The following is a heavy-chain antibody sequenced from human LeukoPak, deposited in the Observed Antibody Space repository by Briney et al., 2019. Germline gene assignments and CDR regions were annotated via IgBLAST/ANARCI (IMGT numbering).Heavy chain of an antibody. V-gene: IGHV4-59*01. CDR1: GGSISSYY. J-gene: IGHJ4*02. CDR2: IYYSGST. Sequence: SETLSLTCTVSGGSISSYYWSWIRQPPGKGLEWIGYIYYSGSTNYNPSLKSRVTISVDTSKNQFSLKLSSVTAADTAVYYCARVPAGGSSRYREIYFDYWGQGTLVTVSS. CDR3: ARVPAGGSSRYREIYFDY. D-gene: IGHD6-13*01.